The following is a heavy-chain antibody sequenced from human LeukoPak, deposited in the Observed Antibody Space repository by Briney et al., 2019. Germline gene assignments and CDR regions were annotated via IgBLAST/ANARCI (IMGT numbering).Heavy chain of an antibody. J-gene: IGHJ1*01. CDR2: IYYSGRT. Sequence: SETLSLTCSVSGDSVSRSDSYWDWIRQPPGKGLEWIGTIYYSGRTYYSPSLKSRVTMSVDPSNNQISPNLRSVTAADTAVYYCARRRYYDGSGYLEWGQGTLLSVSS. CDR1: GDSVSRSDSY. D-gene: IGHD3-22*01. CDR3: ARRRYYDGSGYLE. V-gene: IGHV4-39*01.